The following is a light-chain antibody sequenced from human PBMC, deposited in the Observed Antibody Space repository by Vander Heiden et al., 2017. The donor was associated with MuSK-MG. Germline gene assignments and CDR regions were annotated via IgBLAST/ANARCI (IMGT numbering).Light chain of an antibody. J-gene: IGKJ4*01. V-gene: IGKV3-20*01. CDR3: QYDGSSHF. CDR2: GAS. CDR1: QSVSSSY. Sequence: EIVLAQSPRTLSLSPGERATLSCRASQSVSSSYLAWYQQKPGQAPRLLIYGASSRATGIPDRFSGSGSGKDFTLTSSRREHEDFAVYYGQYDGSSHFFGGGTKVEIK.